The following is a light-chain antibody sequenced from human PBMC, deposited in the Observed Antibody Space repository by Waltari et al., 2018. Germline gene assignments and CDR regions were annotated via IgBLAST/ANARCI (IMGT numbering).Light chain of an antibody. CDR3: ASFVGTNNFRV. CDR2: AVT. Sequence: QSALTQPPSASGSPGQSVTISCTGPSRELGSYNFVSWYQHHPGKAPQLIIYAVTQRPSGVPDRFSGSKSGNTASLTVSGLQAEDEADYYCASFVGTNNFRVFGGGTRVTVL. J-gene: IGLJ2*01. V-gene: IGLV2-8*01. CDR1: SRELGSYNF.